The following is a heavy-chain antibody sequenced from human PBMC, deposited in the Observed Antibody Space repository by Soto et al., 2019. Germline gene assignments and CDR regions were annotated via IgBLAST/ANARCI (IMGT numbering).Heavy chain of an antibody. Sequence: VQLQQWGAGLLKPSETLSLTCAVYGGSFSGYYWSWIRQPPGKGLEWIGEINHIGGTNYDPSLNSRVTFSLDTSKNQFTLRLSSVTAADTAVYYCAGGTWDLRFDPWGQGTLVTVSS. J-gene: IGHJ5*02. CDR3: AGGTWDLRFDP. D-gene: IGHD1-26*01. CDR1: GGSFSGYY. V-gene: IGHV4-34*01. CDR2: INHIGGT.